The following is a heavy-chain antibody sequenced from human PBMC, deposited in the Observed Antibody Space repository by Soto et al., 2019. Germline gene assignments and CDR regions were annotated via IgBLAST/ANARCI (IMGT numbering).Heavy chain of an antibody. V-gene: IGHV1-69*02. CDR1: GGTFSSYT. D-gene: IGHD4-17*01. Sequence: QVQLVQSGAEVKKPGSSVKVSCKASGGTFSSYTISWVRQAPGQGLEWMGRIIPILGIANYAQKFQGRVTITADKSTSTADMELSSLRSEDTAVYYCARDYGGNSDYYYGMDVWGQGTTVTVSS. J-gene: IGHJ6*02. CDR2: IIPILGIA. CDR3: ARDYGGNSDYYYGMDV.